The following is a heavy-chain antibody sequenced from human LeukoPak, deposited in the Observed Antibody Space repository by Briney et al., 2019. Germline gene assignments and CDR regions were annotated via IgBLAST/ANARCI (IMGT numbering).Heavy chain of an antibody. J-gene: IGHJ4*02. V-gene: IGHV3-7*03. CDR1: GFTFSSYM. CDR3: ARVLGITGRTSTYYFDY. CDR2: IKQDGSEK. Sequence: GGSLRLSCAASGFTFSSYMMNWVRQAPGKGLEWVANIKQDGSEKYYVDSVKGRFTISRDNAKNSLCLQMNSLRAEDTAVYYCARVLGITGRTSTYYFDYWGQGTLVTVSS. D-gene: IGHD1-20*01.